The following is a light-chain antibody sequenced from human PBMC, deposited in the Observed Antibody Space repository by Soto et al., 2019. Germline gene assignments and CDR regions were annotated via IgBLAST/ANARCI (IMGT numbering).Light chain of an antibody. CDR2: EVS. CDR3: CSYAGSSTYV. V-gene: IGLV2-23*02. J-gene: IGLJ1*01. CDR1: SSDVGSYNL. Sequence: QSALTQPASGSGSPGQSITISCTGTSSDVGSYNLVSWYQQPPGKAPKLMIYEVSKRPSGVSNRFSGSKSGNTASLTISGLQAEDEADYYCCSYAGSSTYVFGTGTKVTVL.